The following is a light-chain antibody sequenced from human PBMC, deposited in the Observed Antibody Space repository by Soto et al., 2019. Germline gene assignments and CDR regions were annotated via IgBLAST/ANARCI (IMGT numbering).Light chain of an antibody. CDR1: SSDFGGFNY. J-gene: IGLJ1*01. V-gene: IGLV2-11*01. Sequence: QSALTQPRSVSGSPGQSASISCTGTSSDFGGFNYVSWYQQHPGKDPQLIIYDVNKRPSGVPDRFSGSKSGNTASLTISGLRTEDEADYFCCSYAGSMLYVFGSGTQLTVL. CDR2: DVN. CDR3: CSYAGSMLYV.